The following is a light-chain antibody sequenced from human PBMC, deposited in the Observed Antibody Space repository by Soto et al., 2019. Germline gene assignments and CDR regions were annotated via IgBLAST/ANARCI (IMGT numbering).Light chain of an antibody. CDR2: EVS. Sequence: QSALTQPASVSGSPGQSITISCTGTSSDVGGYNYVSWYQQHPGKAPKLMIYEVSNRPSGVSNRFSGSKSGNTASLTISGLQAEDEADYYCSSYTSSSPFYVFGTGTKVTV. CDR3: SSYTSSSPFYV. V-gene: IGLV2-14*01. CDR1: SSDVGGYNY. J-gene: IGLJ1*01.